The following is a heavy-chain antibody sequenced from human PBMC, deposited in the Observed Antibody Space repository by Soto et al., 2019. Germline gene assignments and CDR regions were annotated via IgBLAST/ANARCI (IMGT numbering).Heavy chain of an antibody. CDR1: GFTFSSYA. CDR3: AKDGRGIVVVPAATGY. D-gene: IGHD2-2*01. V-gene: IGHV3-23*01. J-gene: IGHJ4*02. CDR2: ISGSGGST. Sequence: PGGSLRLSCAASGFTFSSYAMSWVRQAPGKGLEWVSAISGSGGSTYYADSVKGRFTISRDNSKNTLYLQMNSLRAEDTAVCYCAKDGRGIVVVPAATGYWGQGTLVTVSS.